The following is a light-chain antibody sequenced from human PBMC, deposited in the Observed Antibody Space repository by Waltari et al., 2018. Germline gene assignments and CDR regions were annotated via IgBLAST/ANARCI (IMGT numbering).Light chain of an antibody. CDR2: RNN. V-gene: IGLV1-44*01. CDR3: ASWDDSLNGPV. Sequence: QSVLTQPPSASGPPGQRVTISCSGSRSNIGTNTVNWYQQLPGAAPKVLIYRNNQRPSGVPDRFSGSKSVTSASLAISGLQSEDEAAYFCASWDDSLNGPVFGGGTTLTVL. CDR1: RSNIGTNT. J-gene: IGLJ3*02.